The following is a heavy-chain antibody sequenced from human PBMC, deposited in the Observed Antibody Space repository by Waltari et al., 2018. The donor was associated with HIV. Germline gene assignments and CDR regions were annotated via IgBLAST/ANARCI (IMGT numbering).Heavy chain of an antibody. V-gene: IGHV1-18*01. Sequence: QVHLVQSGTEVKEPGASVRVSCKTSGYFFRSFGISWVRKAPGKGREWIGGRSGQNPDTYYERKFQGRVAMTTDISTTTAYMELKSLISDDTAMYFWVRGAYGDINDYWGQGTLVAVSS. CDR1: GYFFRSFG. D-gene: IGHD4-17*01. CDR3: VRGAYGDINDY. CDR2: RSGQNPDT. J-gene: IGHJ4*02.